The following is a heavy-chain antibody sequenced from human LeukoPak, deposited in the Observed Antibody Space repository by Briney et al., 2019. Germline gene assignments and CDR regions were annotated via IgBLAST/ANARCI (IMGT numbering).Heavy chain of an antibody. CDR3: ARGGTAVIAPYAFDI. Sequence: SETLSLTCTVSGGSISSYYWGWIRQPPGKGLEWIGYIYYSGSTNCNPSVKSRVAMSVDTSKKQFSLKLSSLTAADTAVYYCARGGTAVIAPYAFDIWGQGTMVTVSS. J-gene: IGHJ3*02. CDR2: IYYSGST. V-gene: IGHV4-59*01. D-gene: IGHD4-23*01. CDR1: GGSISSYY.